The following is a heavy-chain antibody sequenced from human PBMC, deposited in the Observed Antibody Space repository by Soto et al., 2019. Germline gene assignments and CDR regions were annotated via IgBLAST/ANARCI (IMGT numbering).Heavy chain of an antibody. CDR2: ISGSGGST. V-gene: IGHV3-23*01. Sequence: GGALRLSGAASGFSFSNAWMNWVRQAPGKGLEWVSAISGSGGSTYYADSVKGRFTISRDNSKNTLYLQMNSLRAEDTAVYYCAKGLSLPFGAGRVAGGYWGQGTLVTVSS. D-gene: IGHD6-19*01. CDR3: AKGLSLPFGAGRVAGGY. CDR1: GFSFSNAW. J-gene: IGHJ4*02.